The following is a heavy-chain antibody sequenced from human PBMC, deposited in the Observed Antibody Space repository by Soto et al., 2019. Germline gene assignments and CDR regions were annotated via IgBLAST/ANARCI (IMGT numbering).Heavy chain of an antibody. CDR1: GFTVSSNY. Sequence: GGSLRLSCAASGFTVSSNYMCWVRQAPGKGLEWVSVIYSGGSTYYAASVKGRFTISRDNSNNTVYLQMNSLRAEDTAVYYCARGLATAGAEYFQHCGQGTLVKVSS. CDR2: IYSGGST. CDR3: ARGLATAGAEYFQH. J-gene: IGHJ1*01. V-gene: IGHV3-53*01. D-gene: IGHD6-13*01.